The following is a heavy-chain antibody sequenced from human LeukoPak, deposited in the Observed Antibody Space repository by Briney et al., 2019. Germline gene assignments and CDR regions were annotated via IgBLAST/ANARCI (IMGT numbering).Heavy chain of an antibody. CDR3: ARVGYCSSTSCSKGGSFDY. CDR2: INHSGST. CDR1: GGSFSGYY. D-gene: IGHD2-2*01. V-gene: IGHV4-34*01. Sequence: SETLSLTCAVYGGSFSGYYWSWIRQPPGKGLEWIGEINHSGSTNYNPSLKSRVTISVDTSKNQFSLKLSSVTAADTAVYYCARVGYCSSTSCSKGGSFDYWGQGTLVTVSS. J-gene: IGHJ4*02.